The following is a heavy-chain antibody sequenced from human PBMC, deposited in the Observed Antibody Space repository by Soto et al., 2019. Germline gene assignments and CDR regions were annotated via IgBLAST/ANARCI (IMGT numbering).Heavy chain of an antibody. D-gene: IGHD1-26*01. V-gene: IGHV4-39*01. CDR2: IYYSGST. CDR3: ARVGSIVGATRLNAFDI. CDR1: GGSISSSSYY. Sequence: PSETLSLTCTVSGGSISSSSYYWGGIRQPPGKGLEWIGSIYYSGSTYYNPSLKSRVTISVDTSKNQFSLKLSSVTAADTAVYYCARVGSIVGATRLNAFDIWGQGTMVTVAS. J-gene: IGHJ3*02.